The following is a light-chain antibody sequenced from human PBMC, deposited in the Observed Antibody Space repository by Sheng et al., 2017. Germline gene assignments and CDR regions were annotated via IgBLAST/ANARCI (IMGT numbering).Light chain of an antibody. CDR2: GAS. V-gene: IGKV1-6*01. CDR3: LQDYTYPFT. CDR1: QGIKND. J-gene: IGKJ3*01. Sequence: AIQMTQSPSSLSASVGDRVIIICRASQGIKNDLGWYQQKPGRAPKLLIYGASNLESGVPSRFSGSGSGTEFTLTISSLQPEDFASYYCLQDYTYPFTFGPGTKVDIK.